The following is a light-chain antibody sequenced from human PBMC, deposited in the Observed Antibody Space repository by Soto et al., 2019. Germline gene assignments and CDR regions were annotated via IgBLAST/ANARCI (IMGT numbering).Light chain of an antibody. J-gene: IGLJ2*01. Sequence: QSALTQPASVSGSPGQSITISCTGTSSDVGGYNYVSWYQQHAGKAPKLMIYEVSNRPSGVSNRFSGSKSGNTASLTISGLQAEDEADYYCSSYTTSGTLVFGGGTKPTVL. V-gene: IGLV2-14*01. CDR3: SSYTTSGTLV. CDR2: EVS. CDR1: SSDVGGYNY.